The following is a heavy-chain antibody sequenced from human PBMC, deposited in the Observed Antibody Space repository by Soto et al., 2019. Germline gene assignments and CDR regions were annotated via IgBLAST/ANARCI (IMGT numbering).Heavy chain of an antibody. Sequence: EVQLVESGGGLVQPGGSLRLSCAASGFTFSNYWMHWVRQVPGKGLVWVSRINTDGSETSYADSVKGRFTVSRDNAKNTQYLQMNSPRAEDTAVYYCARDGEGYWGQGTLVTVSS. CDR1: GFTFSNYW. CDR2: INTDGSET. J-gene: IGHJ4*02. V-gene: IGHV3-74*01. CDR3: ARDGEGY. D-gene: IGHD2-21*01.